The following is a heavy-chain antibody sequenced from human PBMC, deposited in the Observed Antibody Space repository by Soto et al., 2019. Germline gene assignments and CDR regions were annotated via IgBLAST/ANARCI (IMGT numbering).Heavy chain of an antibody. Sequence: QITLKESGPTLVKPTQTLTLTCTFSGFSLSTSGVGVGWIRQPPGKALEWLALIYWNDDKRYSPSLKSRLTLTQDTPKNQGVLKKTHIDPVDTATYYCAHSSNAAAGTGVDPWGQGTLVTVSS. J-gene: IGHJ5*02. CDR2: IYWNDDK. CDR1: GFSLSTSGVG. V-gene: IGHV2-5*01. D-gene: IGHD6-13*01. CDR3: AHSSNAAAGTGVDP.